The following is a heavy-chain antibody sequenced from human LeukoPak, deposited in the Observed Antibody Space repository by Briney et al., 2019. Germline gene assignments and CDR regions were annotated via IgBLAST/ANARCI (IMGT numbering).Heavy chain of an antibody. D-gene: IGHD1-26*01. Sequence: SETLSLTCTVSGASISSGSNSWGWIRQPAGKGLEWLGRINTSGTTNYDPSLKSRVTMSIDTSKNQFSLKLSSVTAADTAVYYCARGVGAYHMDVWGKGTTVTISS. V-gene: IGHV4-61*02. CDR2: INTSGTT. CDR3: ARGVGAYHMDV. CDR1: GASISSGSNS. J-gene: IGHJ6*03.